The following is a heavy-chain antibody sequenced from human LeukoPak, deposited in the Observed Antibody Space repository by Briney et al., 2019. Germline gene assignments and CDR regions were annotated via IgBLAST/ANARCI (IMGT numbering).Heavy chain of an antibody. CDR3: ARTLPRSISS. J-gene: IGHJ5*02. CDR2: IYYTGST. CDR1: GGSFSGYY. Sequence: SETLSLTCAVYGGSFSGYYWGCIRQPPGKGLEWIGYIYYTGSTYYNPSLKSRVTISVDTSKNQFSLKLSSVTAADTAVYYCARTLPRSISSWGQGTLVTVSS. D-gene: IGHD2/OR15-2a*01. V-gene: IGHV4-34*01.